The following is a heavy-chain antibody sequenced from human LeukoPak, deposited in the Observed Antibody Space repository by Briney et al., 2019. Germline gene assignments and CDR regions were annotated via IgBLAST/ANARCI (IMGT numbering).Heavy chain of an antibody. CDR2: IYYSGTT. J-gene: IGHJ4*02. D-gene: IGHD6-13*01. V-gene: IGHV4-39*01. CDR1: GGSISSSSYY. CDR3: ARHLRGAAAGRL. Sequence: PSETLSVTCSVSGGSISSSSYYWGWIRQPPGKGLEWIGSIYYSGTTYYSPSLKSRVTISVDTSKNQFSLKLSSVTATDTAVYYCARHLRGAAAGRLWGQGTLVTVSS.